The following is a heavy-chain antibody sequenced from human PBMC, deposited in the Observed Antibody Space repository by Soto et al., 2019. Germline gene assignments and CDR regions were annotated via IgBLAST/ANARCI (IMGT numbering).Heavy chain of an antibody. CDR1: GGSISSSSYY. V-gene: IGHV4-39*01. D-gene: IGHD3-22*01. CDR3: ARLRSGYLEVWFDP. J-gene: IGHJ5*02. Sequence: SETLSLTCTVSGGSISSSSYYWGWIRQPPGKGLEWIGSIYYSGSTYYNPSLKSRVTISVDTSKNQFSLKLSSVTAADTAVYYCARLRSGYLEVWFDPWGQGTLVTVSS. CDR2: IYYSGST.